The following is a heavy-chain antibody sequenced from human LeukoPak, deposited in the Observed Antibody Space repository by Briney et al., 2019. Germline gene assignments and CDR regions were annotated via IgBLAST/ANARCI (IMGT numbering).Heavy chain of an antibody. V-gene: IGHV4-38-2*02. CDR1: VYSISGGYY. CDR2: IYHSGST. Sequence: SETLSLTCNVSVYSISGGYYWGWIRQPPGKGLEWIGIIYHSGSTYYNPSLKSRITILVDTSKNQFSLKLSSVTAADTAVYYCARDWSTTSHYYMDVWGKGTTVTVSS. CDR3: ARDWSTTSHYYMDV. J-gene: IGHJ6*03. D-gene: IGHD2-2*01.